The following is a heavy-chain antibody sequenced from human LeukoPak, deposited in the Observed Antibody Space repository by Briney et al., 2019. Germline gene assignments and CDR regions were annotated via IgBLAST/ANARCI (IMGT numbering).Heavy chain of an antibody. D-gene: IGHD5-12*01. V-gene: IGHV3-23*01. CDR3: AKDRTRMVATLNWFDP. CDR1: GFTFSSYA. J-gene: IGHJ5*02. Sequence: GGSLRLSCAASGFTFSSYAMSWVRQAPGKGLEWVSAISGSGGSTYYADSVKGRFTISRDNSKNTLYLQMSSLRAEDTAVYYCAKDRTRMVATLNWFDPWGQGTLVTVSS. CDR2: ISGSGGST.